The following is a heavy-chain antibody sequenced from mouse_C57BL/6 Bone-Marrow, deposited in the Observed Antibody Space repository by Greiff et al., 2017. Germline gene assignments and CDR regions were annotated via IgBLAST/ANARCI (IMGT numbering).Heavy chain of an antibody. CDR1: GFTFSDYY. D-gene: IGHD2-5*01. Sequence: EVQLVESGGGLVQPGGSLKLSCAASGFTFSDYYMYWVRQTPEKRLEWVAYISNGGGSTYYPDTVKGRFTISRDNAKNTLYLQMSRLKSEDTAMYYCARLGPYYSNYWYFDVWGTGTTVTVSS. J-gene: IGHJ1*03. V-gene: IGHV5-12*01. CDR3: ARLGPYYSNYWYFDV. CDR2: ISNGGGST.